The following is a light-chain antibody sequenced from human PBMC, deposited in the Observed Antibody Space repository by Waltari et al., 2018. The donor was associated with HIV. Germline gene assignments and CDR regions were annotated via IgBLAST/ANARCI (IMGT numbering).Light chain of an antibody. J-gene: IGLJ3*02. Sequence: QLVLTQSPSASASLGASVRLTCTLDSGHSLYAITWHQRQPEQGPRFLMKVNRDGSVIKVDGIPDRFSGSTSGAERYLIISSLQSEDEAEYYCQAWGTGMVFGGGTYLTVL. V-gene: IGLV4-69*01. CDR2: VNRDGSV. CDR3: QAWGTGMV. CDR1: SGHSLYA.